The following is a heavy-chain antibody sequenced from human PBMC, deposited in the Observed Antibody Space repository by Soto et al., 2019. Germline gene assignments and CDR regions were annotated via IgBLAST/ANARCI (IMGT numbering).Heavy chain of an antibody. CDR1: GFTFSSYA. V-gene: IGHV3-23*01. Sequence: GGSLRFSCAASGFTFSSYAMSWVRQAPGKGLEWVSAISGSGGSTYYADSVKGRFTISRDTSKNTLYLQMDSLRADETAVYYCARGGIDSGGQGTLVPVSS. D-gene: IGHD1-1*01. CDR3: ARGGIDS. CDR2: ISGSGGST. J-gene: IGHJ4*02.